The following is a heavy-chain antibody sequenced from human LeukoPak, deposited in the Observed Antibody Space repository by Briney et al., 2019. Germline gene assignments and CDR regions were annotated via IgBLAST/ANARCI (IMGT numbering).Heavy chain of an antibody. CDR1: GFTFSSYA. J-gene: IGHJ4*02. CDR3: AKGSYYDSNGSFYFDY. V-gene: IGHV3-23*01. Sequence: GGSLRLSCAASGFTFSSYAMSWVRQAPGKGLEWVSGISGSGDNTYYADSVKGRFTISRDNSKNTLYVQVNSLGTEDTAAYYCAKGSYYDSNGSFYFDYWGQGTLVTVSS. D-gene: IGHD3-22*01. CDR2: ISGSGDNT.